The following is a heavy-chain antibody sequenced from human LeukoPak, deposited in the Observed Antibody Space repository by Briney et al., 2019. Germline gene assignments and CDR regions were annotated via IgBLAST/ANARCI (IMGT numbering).Heavy chain of an antibody. J-gene: IGHJ2*01. V-gene: IGHV4-61*05. CDR2: IYYSGST. CDR1: GGSINSSSYY. Sequence: PSETLSLTCTVSGGSINSSSYYWGWIRQPPGKGLEWIGYIYYSGSTNYNPSLKSRVTISIDTSKNQFSLKVSSVTAADTAVYYCARTPGVWLQTTPWWYFDLWGRGTLVTVSS. CDR3: ARTPGVWLQTTPWWYFDL. D-gene: IGHD5-24*01.